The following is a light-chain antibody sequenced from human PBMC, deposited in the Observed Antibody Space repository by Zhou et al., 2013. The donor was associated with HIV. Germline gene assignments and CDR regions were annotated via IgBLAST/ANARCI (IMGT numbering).Light chain of an antibody. J-gene: IGKJ2*01. CDR2: GAS. V-gene: IGKV3-20*01. CDR1: QSVRSN. Sequence: EIVMTQSPATLSVSPGERATLSCRASQSVRSNLAWYQQKPGQAPRLLIYGASSRATGIPDRFSGGGSGRDFTLTISRLEPEDFAVYYCHQYARSPYTFGQGTKLEV. CDR3: HQYARSPYT.